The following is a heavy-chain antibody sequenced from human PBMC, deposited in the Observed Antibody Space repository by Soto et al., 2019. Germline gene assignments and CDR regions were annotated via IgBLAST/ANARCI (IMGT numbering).Heavy chain of an antibody. J-gene: IGHJ5*02. Sequence: SVKVSCKASGGTFSSYAISWVRQAPGQGLEWMGGIIPTFGTANYAQKFQGRVTITADGSTSTAYMELSSLRSEDTAVYYFARSSTVRNWFDPWGQGTLVTVSS. CDR1: GGTFSSYA. V-gene: IGHV1-69*13. CDR2: IIPTFGTA. CDR3: ARSSTVRNWFDP. D-gene: IGHD1-26*01.